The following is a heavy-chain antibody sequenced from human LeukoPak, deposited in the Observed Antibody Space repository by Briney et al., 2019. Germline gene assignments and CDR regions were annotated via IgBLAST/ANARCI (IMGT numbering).Heavy chain of an antibody. CDR3: ARHLGSSGWYKVGYYYYGMDV. D-gene: IGHD6-19*01. J-gene: IGHJ6*02. V-gene: IGHV4-59*11. CDR2: IHYSGST. Sequence: SETLSLTCSVSGASISSHYWSWIRQPPGKGLEWIGYIHYSGSTNCNPSLKSRVTIPLDTSKNQFSLKLTSVTAADTAVYYCARHLGSSGWYKVGYYYYGMDVWGQGTTVTVSS. CDR1: GASISSHY.